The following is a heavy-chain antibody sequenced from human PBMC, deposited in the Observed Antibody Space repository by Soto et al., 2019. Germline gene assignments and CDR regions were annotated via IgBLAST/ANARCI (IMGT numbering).Heavy chain of an antibody. Sequence: DVQLLESGGGLVQPGGSLKLSCVASGFSFNKYAMIWVRQAPGKGQEWVSGITGSGSSIQYTASVKGRFTISRDNSKNTLYLQMNSLRAEDTAVYYCAKGHRDYDFWSGYHGVDYWGQGTLVTVSS. CDR2: ITGSGSSI. CDR3: AKGHRDYDFWSGYHGVDY. J-gene: IGHJ4*02. D-gene: IGHD3-3*01. V-gene: IGHV3-23*01. CDR1: GFSFNKYA.